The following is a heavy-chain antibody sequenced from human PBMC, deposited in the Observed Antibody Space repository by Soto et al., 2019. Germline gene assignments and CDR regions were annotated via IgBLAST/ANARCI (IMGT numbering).Heavy chain of an antibody. V-gene: IGHV1-69*13. CDR1: GGTFRTDS. D-gene: IGHD2-2*01. J-gene: IGHJ3*01. Sequence: QVHLVQSGAEVKKPGSSVKVSCKYSGGTFRTDSLNWVRQAPGQGLEWMGGILPFFGTADYAPRFQGRVSITANAAKTTANMDLSSMTPQDTAADFCARGHEYDSNTEAFDVWGQGTMVTVSS. CDR3: ARGHEYDSNTEAFDV. CDR2: ILPFFGTA.